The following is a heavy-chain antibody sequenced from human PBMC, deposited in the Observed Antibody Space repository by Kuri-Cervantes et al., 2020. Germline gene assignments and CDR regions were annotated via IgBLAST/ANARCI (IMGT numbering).Heavy chain of an antibody. CDR3: ARGDYGGNLGLDYFDY. V-gene: IGHV1-69*02. CDR1: GGTFSSYT. D-gene: IGHD4-23*01. Sequence: SVKVSCKASGGTFSSYTISWVRQAPGQGLEWMGRIIPILGIANYAQKFQGRVTITADESTSTAYMELSSLRSEDTAVYYCARGDYGGNLGLDYFDYWGQGTLVTVSS. J-gene: IGHJ4*02. CDR2: IIPILGIA.